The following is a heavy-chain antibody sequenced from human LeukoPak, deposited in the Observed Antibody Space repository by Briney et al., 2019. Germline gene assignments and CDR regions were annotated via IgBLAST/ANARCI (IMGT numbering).Heavy chain of an antibody. Sequence: ASVKVSCKASGYTFTSYGISWLRQAPGQGLEWMGWISAYNGNTNYAQKLQGRVTMNTDTSTSTAYMELRCLRSDDTAVYYCARSRSYSSSWYSDFDYWGQGTLVTVSS. CDR2: ISAYNGNT. V-gene: IGHV1-18*01. D-gene: IGHD6-13*01. J-gene: IGHJ4*02. CDR1: GYTFTSYG. CDR3: ARSRSYSSSWYSDFDY.